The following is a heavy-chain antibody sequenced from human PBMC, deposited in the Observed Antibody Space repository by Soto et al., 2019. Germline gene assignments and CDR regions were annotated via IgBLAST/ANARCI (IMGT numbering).Heavy chain of an antibody. CDR2: IIPIFGTA. CDR1: GGTFSSYA. J-gene: IGHJ6*02. D-gene: IGHD4-4*01. CDR3: ARDALSTVTNYYYYYGMDV. V-gene: IGHV1-69*01. Sequence: QVQLVQSGAEVKKPGSSVKVSCKASGGTFSSYAISWVRQAPGQGLEWMGVIIPIFGTANYAQKFQGRVTITADESTSTAYMELSSLRSEDTAVYYCARDALSTVTNYYYYYGMDVWGQGTTVTVSS.